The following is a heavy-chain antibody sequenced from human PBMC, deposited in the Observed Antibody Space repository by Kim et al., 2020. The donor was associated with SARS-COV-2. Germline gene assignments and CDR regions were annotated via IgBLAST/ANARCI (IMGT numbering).Heavy chain of an antibody. J-gene: IGHJ4*02. D-gene: IGHD3-22*01. CDR2: ISGDGGST. Sequence: GGSLRLSCAASGFTFDDYAMHWVRQAPGKGLEWVSLISGDGGSTYYADSVKGRFTISRDNSKNSLYLQMNSLRTEDTALYYCAKDVTYYYDSSGYSFDYWGQGALVTVSS. CDR3: AKDVTYYYDSSGYSFDY. CDR1: GFTFDDYA. V-gene: IGHV3-43*02.